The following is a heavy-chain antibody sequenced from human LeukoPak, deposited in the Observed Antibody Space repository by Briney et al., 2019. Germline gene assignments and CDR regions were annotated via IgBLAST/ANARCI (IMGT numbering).Heavy chain of an antibody. D-gene: IGHD5-18*01. CDR2: IYSGGRT. CDR1: GGSITSGNNY. V-gene: IGHV4-30-4*01. J-gene: IGHJ5*02. CDR3: VKAPTVAGSYGWFDP. Sequence: SETLSLTCTVSGGSITSGNNYWNWIRQSPGKGLEWIGFIYSGGRTNYNPFLRSRVVISADASKNQISLRVESMTAADTAVYYCVKAPTVAGSYGWFDPRGQGTLVTVSS.